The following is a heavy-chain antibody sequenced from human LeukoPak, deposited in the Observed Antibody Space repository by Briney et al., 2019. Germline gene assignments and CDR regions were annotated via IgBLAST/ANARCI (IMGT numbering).Heavy chain of an antibody. V-gene: IGHV4-39*01. D-gene: IGHD3-16*01. CDR2: IYYSGST. CDR3: ARHLGGSSRLDP. J-gene: IGHJ5*02. Sequence: SETLSLTCSVSGGSISSSGYYWTWIRQPPGKGLEWIGNIYYSGSTSYNPSLMSRVTISVDTSKNQFSLNLISVTAADTAVYYCARHLGGSSRLDPWGQGTLVTVSS. CDR1: GGSISSSGYY.